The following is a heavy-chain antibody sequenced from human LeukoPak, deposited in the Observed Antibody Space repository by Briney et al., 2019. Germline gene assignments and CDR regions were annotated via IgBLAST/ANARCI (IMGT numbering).Heavy chain of an antibody. J-gene: IGHJ2*01. CDR2: IYSGGST. CDR3: ARDWNTYYYDSSGYRYFDL. Sequence: GGSLRLSCAASGFTVSSNYMSWVRQAPGKGLEWVSVIYSGGSTYYADSVKGRFTISRDNSKNTLYLQMNSLRAEDTAVYYCARDWNTYYYDSSGYRYFDLWGRGTLVTVSS. V-gene: IGHV3-53*01. D-gene: IGHD3-22*01. CDR1: GFTVSSNY.